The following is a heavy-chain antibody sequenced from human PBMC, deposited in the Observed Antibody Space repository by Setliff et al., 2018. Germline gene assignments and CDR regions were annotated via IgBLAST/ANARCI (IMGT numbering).Heavy chain of an antibody. CDR1: GFTFSNAW. CDR2: IGGRGIST. Sequence: GGSLRLSCAASGFTFSNAWMSWVRQAPGKGLEWVSGIGGRGISTYYADSVKGRFIISRDNSENTLYLQMNSLRAEDTAIYYCAKDPHPAYCGGDCSFTWGQGTLVTVSS. D-gene: IGHD2-21*02. V-gene: IGHV3-23*01. J-gene: IGHJ4*02. CDR3: AKDPHPAYCGGDCSFT.